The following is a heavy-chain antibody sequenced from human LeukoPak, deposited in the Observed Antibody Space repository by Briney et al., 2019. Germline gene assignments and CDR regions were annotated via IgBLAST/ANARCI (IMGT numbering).Heavy chain of an antibody. CDR1: GDSISSYY. V-gene: IGHV4-59*01. D-gene: IGHD6-13*01. CDR2: IYYSGST. Sequence: SETLSLTCTVSGDSISSYYWGWIRQPPGKGLEWIGYIYYSGSTKYNPSLKSRVTISVDTSKNQFSLKLNSVTTADTAVYFCARHSLAAAGRGDYWGQGTLVTVSS. J-gene: IGHJ4*02. CDR3: ARHSLAAAGRGDY.